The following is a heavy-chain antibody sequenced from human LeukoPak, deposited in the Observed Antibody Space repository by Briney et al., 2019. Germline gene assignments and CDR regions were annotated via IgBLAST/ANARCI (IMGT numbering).Heavy chain of an antibody. CDR3: ARIDYGAH. V-gene: IGHV3-48*01. D-gene: IGHD4-17*01. CDR2: ISSSSSTI. Sequence: GGSLRLSCAASGFTFSSYSMNWVRQAPGKGLEWVSYISSSSSTIYYADPVKGRFTISRDNAKNSLYLQMNSLRAEDTAVYYCARIDYGAHWGQGTLVTVSS. CDR1: GFTFSSYS. J-gene: IGHJ4*02.